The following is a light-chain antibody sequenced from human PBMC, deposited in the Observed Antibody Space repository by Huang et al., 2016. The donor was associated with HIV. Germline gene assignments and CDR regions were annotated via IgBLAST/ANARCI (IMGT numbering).Light chain of an antibody. CDR1: QSISNY. CDR2: DAS. CDR3: QQRSSWRT. J-gene: IGKJ1*01. V-gene: IGKV3-11*01. Sequence: EIVLSQSPATLSLSPGERATLSCRASQSISNYLAWYQQKPGHAPRLLIYDASNRATGIPARFSGSGSGTDFTLTISALEPEDFAVYYCQQRSSWRTFGQGTKVEIK.